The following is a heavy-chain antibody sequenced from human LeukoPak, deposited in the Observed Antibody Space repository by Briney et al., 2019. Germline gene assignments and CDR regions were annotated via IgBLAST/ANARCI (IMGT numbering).Heavy chain of an antibody. D-gene: IGHD3-10*01. CDR3: ARDRARRGYFDY. CDR2: INTDGSST. CDR1: GFTLSSYW. V-gene: IGHV3-74*01. J-gene: IGHJ4*02. Sequence: PGGSLRLSCAASGFTLSSYWMHWVRQAPGKGLVWVSRINTDGSSTSYADSVKGRFTISRDNAKNTLYLQMNSLRAEDTAVYYCARDRARRGYFDYWGQGTLVTVSS.